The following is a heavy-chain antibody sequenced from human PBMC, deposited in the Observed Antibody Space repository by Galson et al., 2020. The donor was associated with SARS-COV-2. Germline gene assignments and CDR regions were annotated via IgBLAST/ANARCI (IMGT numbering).Heavy chain of an antibody. CDR1: GGSISSGGYY. J-gene: IGHJ6*02. CDR2: IYYSGST. Sequence: SETLSLTCTVSGGSISSGGYYWSWIRQHPGKGLEWIGYIYYSGSTYYNPSLKSRVTISVDTSKNQFSLKLSSVTAADTAVYYCARDRIVVVPAAIPSYYGMDVWGQGTTVTVSS. CDR3: ARDRIVVVPAAIPSYYGMDV. D-gene: IGHD2-2*01. V-gene: IGHV4-31*03.